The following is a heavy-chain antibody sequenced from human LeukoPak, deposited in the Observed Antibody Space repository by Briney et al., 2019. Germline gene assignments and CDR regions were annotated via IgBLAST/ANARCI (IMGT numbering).Heavy chain of an antibody. J-gene: IGHJ5*02. CDR2: INPNSGGT. CDR3: ARRGHIEAVAMNWFDP. CDR1: GYTFTDYY. Sequence: GASVRLSCKASGYTFTDYYMHWVRQAPGQGPEWMGWINPNSGGTNYAQKFQGRVTMARDTSIRTAYMELSSLRSDDTAVYYCARRGHIEAVAMNWFDPWGQGTLVTVSS. V-gene: IGHV1-2*02. D-gene: IGHD2-2*01.